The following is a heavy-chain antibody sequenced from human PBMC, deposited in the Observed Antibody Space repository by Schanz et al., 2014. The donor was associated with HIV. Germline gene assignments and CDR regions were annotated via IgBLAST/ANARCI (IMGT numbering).Heavy chain of an antibody. CDR2: MSHDEFSK. CDR1: GLTFSSSI. V-gene: IGHV3-30*09. D-gene: IGHD6-19*01. J-gene: IGHJ3*01. Sequence: QVQLVESGGGVVQPGRSLRLSCTASGLTFSSSIMHWVRQAPGKGLEWGAGMSHDEFSKYFADSVKGRFAISREDSKNTVHLQMDSLRPEDTAVYYCAREGESSGRAGLFDLWGQGAMVTVSS. CDR3: AREGESSGRAGLFDL.